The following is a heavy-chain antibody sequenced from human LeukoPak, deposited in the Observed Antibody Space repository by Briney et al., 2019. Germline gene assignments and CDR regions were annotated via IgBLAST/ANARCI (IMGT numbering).Heavy chain of an antibody. D-gene: IGHD3-22*01. CDR1: GGSISSSDYY. CDR2: IYYSGST. J-gene: IGHJ4*02. V-gene: IGHV4-61*05. CDR3: ATTYYYDSSGYYGPPLFDY. Sequence: SETLSLTCTVSGGSISSSDYYWGWIRQPPGKGLEWIGYIYYSGSTNYNPSLKSRVTISVDTSKYQFSLKLSSVTAADTAVYYCATTYYYDSSGYYGPPLFDYWGQGTLVTVSS.